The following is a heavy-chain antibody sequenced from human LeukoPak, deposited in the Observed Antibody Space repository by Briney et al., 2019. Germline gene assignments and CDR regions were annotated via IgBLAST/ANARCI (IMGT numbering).Heavy chain of an antibody. CDR2: IKQDGSDK. J-gene: IGHJ4*02. Sequence: GGSLRLSCAVSGFTFSNYWMSWVRQAPGKGLEWVANIKQDGSDKYYVDSVKGRFTISRDNAKNSLFLQMNSLRAEDTALYYCARERYGDVDYWGQGTLVTVSS. CDR3: ARERYGDVDY. D-gene: IGHD4-17*01. CDR1: GFTFSNYW. V-gene: IGHV3-7*01.